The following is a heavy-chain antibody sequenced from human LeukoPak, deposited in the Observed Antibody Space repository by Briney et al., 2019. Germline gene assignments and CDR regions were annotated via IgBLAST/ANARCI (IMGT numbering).Heavy chain of an antibody. J-gene: IGHJ4*02. D-gene: IGHD6-19*01. V-gene: IGHV3-23*01. Sequence: GGSLRLSCAASGFTFSSYDMSWVRQAPGKGLEWVSGIDKSGGGTYYADSVKGRFTMSRDNSKNTLFLQMNSLRAEDTAVYYCAKVTWSSSGSDYWGQGTLVTVSS. CDR1: GFTFSSYD. CDR3: AKVTWSSSGSDY. CDR2: IDKSGGGT.